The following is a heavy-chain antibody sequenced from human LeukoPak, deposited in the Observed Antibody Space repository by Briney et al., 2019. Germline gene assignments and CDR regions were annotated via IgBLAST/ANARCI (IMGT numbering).Heavy chain of an antibody. CDR2: IYHSGNA. J-gene: IGHJ4*02. D-gene: IGHD6-6*01. CDR1: GGSFSGYY. V-gene: IGHV4-34*01. Sequence: SETLSLTCAVYGGSFSGYYWSWIRQPPGKGLEWIGEIYHSGNANYNPSLKTRVTMSVDKSKNQFSLILSSVTAADTAVYYCARDVGARLSGFWGQGTLVTVSS. CDR3: ARDVGARLSGF.